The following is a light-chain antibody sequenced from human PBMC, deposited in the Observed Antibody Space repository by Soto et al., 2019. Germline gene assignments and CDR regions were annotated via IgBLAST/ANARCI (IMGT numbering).Light chain of an antibody. Sequence: QSASVSGSPGQSITISCTGTSSDVGGYNYVSWYQQHPGKAPKLMIYDVSNRPSGVSNRFSGSKSGNTASLTISGLQAEDEADYYCSSYTSSSTLWVFGTGTKVTVL. V-gene: IGLV2-14*01. CDR2: DVS. CDR3: SSYTSSSTLWV. J-gene: IGLJ1*01. CDR1: SSDVGGYNY.